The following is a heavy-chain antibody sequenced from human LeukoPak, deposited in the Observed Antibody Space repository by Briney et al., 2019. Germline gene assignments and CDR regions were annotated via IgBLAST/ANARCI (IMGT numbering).Heavy chain of an antibody. J-gene: IGHJ6*03. V-gene: IGHV3-74*01. CDR1: GFTFSNYY. Sequence: GGSLRLSCAASGFTFSNYYMHWVRQVPGKGLVWVSHINGDGSTTGYGDSVKGRFTISRDNAKNMLYLQMNSLRAEDTAVYYCAKQGRDWLRDYYYYMDVWGKGTTVTISS. CDR2: INGDGSTT. D-gene: IGHD3-9*01. CDR3: AKQGRDWLRDYYYYMDV.